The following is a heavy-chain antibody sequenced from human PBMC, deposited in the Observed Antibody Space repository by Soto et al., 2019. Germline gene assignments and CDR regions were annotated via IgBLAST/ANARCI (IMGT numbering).Heavy chain of an antibody. CDR1: GYTFTGYY. CDR3: ARTHCSSTRCYVGSWDY. Sequence: QVPLVQSGAEVKKPGASVKVSCRASGYTFTGYYMHWVRQAPGQGLEWMGWINPNSGGTNYAQNFQGWVTMTRDTSISTAYRELSRLRSDDTAVYYCARTHCSSTRCYVGSWDYWGQGTLVTVSS. D-gene: IGHD2-2*01. CDR2: INPNSGGT. V-gene: IGHV1-2*04. J-gene: IGHJ4*02.